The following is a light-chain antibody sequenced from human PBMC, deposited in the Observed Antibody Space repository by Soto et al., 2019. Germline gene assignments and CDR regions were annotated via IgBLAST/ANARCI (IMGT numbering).Light chain of an antibody. CDR1: QSVSSSY. CDR2: GAS. V-gene: IGKV3-20*01. CDR3: QQYGSSPRT. J-gene: IGKJ1*01. Sequence: EVVLTQCPGTLSLSPGERATLSCRAIQSVSSSYLAWYQQKPGQAPRLLIYGASSRATGIPDRFSGSGSGTDFTLTISRMEPEDFAVYYCQQYGSSPRTLGQGTKVDIK.